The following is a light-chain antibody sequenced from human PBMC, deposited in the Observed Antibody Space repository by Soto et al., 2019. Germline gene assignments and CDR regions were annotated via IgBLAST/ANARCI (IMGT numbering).Light chain of an antibody. J-gene: IGLJ1*01. CDR3: TSYTTIGTLDL. V-gene: IGLV2-14*02. CDR1: SSDVGSYNL. Sequence: QSVLTQPASVSGSPGQSITISCTGTSSDVGSYNLVSWYQQHPGKAPKLMIYEGSKRPSGVSNRFSGSKSGSTASLTISGLQTEDEADYYCTSYTTIGTLDLFGTGTKV. CDR2: EGS.